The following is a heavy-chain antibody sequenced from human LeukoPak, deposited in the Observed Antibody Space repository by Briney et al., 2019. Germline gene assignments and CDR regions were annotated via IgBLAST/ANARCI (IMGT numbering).Heavy chain of an antibody. CDR2: IYLADSDA. V-gene: IGHV5-51*01. Sequence: GESLKISCKGSGYGYNSYWIGWVRQMPGKGLEWMGIIYLADSDARYSPSFQGQVSFSADRSINTAYLQWSSLEASDTAMYYCARRKGYNSSGADYWGQGTLVTVSS. CDR3: ARRKGYNSSGADY. CDR1: GYGYNSYW. D-gene: IGHD3-22*01. J-gene: IGHJ4*02.